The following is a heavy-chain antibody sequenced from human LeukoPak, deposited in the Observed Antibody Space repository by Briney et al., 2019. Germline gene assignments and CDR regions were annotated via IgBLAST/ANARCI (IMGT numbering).Heavy chain of an antibody. CDR1: GGSFSGYY. J-gene: IGHJ5*02. V-gene: IGHV4-34*01. CDR3: ARRRPFMITFGGVIDP. CDR2: INHSGST. D-gene: IGHD3-16*01. Sequence: PSETLSLTCAVYGGSFSGYYWSWIRQPPGKWLEWIGEINHSGSTNYNPSLKSRVTISVDTSKNQFSLKLSSVTAADTAVYYCARRRPFMITFGGVIDPWGQGTLVTVSS.